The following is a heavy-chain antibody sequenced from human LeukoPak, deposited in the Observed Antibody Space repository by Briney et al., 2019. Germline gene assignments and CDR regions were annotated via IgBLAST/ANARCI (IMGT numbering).Heavy chain of an antibody. Sequence: ASVKVSCKASGYTFTSYDINWVRQATGQGLEWMGWMNPNSGNTGYAQKFQGRVTMTRNTSISTAYMELSSLRSEDTAVYYCARGGSTSCEYSDWGQGTLVTVPS. J-gene: IGHJ4*02. CDR3: ARGGSTSCEYSD. CDR1: GYTFTSYD. V-gene: IGHV1-8*01. D-gene: IGHD2-2*01. CDR2: MNPNSGNT.